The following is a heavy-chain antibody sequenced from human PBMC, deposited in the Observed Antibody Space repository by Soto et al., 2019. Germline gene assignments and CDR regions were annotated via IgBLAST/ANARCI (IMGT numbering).Heavy chain of an antibody. CDR2: ISYDGSNK. D-gene: IGHD5-12*01. J-gene: IGHJ6*02. CDR3: AKDLAVATIFYYYYYGMDV. Sequence: GGSLRLSCAASGFTFSSYAMHWVRQAPGKGLEWVAVISYDGSNKYYADSVKGRFTISRDNSKNTLYLQMNSLRAEDTAVYYCAKDLAVATIFYYYYYGMDVWGQGTRVTVSS. V-gene: IGHV3-30-3*01. CDR1: GFTFSSYA.